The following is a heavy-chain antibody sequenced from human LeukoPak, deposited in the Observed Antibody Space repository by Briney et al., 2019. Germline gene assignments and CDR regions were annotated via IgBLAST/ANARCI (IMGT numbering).Heavy chain of an antibody. CDR3: AKDRSGRESGNQRDDY. CDR2: ISSSSSTI. Sequence: PGGSLRLSCAASGFTFSSYSMNWVRQAPGKGLEWVSYISSSSSTIYYADSVKGRFTISRDNAKNSLYLQMNSLRAEDTAVYYCAKDRSGRESGNQRDDYWGQGTLVTVSS. J-gene: IGHJ4*02. D-gene: IGHD1-14*01. CDR1: GFTFSSYS. V-gene: IGHV3-48*01.